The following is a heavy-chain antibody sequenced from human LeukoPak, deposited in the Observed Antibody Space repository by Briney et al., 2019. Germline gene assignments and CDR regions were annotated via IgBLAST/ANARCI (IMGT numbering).Heavy chain of an antibody. CDR3: ARGAVYYMDI. CDR2: ISGSGGYT. J-gene: IGHJ6*03. V-gene: IGHV3-23*01. D-gene: IGHD6-19*01. Sequence: SGGSPRLSCAASKFTFSTFSMSWVRQAPGKGLEWVSSISGSGGYTYYADSVKGRFIISRDNSKNTLYVQMNSLRAEDTAVYYCARGAVYYMDIWGKGTTVTISS. CDR1: KFTFSTFS.